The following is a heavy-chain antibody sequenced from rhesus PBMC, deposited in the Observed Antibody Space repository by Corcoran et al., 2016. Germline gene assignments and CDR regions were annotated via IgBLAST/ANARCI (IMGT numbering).Heavy chain of an antibody. CDR3: ARGWNGFDY. J-gene: IGHJ4*01. Sequence: QVQLQESGPGLVKPSETLSLTCAVSGGSVSSSNWWSWIRQPPGKGLEWIGYISGSSGSTYYNPSLKRRVTISTDTSKNQFSLKLSSVAAADTAVYYCARGWNGFDYWGQGVLVTVSS. D-gene: IGHD1-32*01. V-gene: IGHV4-65*01. CDR1: GGSVSSSNW. CDR2: ISGSSGST.